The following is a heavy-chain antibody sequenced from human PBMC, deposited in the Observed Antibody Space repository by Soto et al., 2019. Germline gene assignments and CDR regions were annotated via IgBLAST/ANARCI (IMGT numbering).Heavy chain of an antibody. V-gene: IGHV4-4*02. CDR3: ARSFGWYAIDY. Sequence: QVLLQESGPGLVQPSGTLSLSCAVSGDSISTNYFWGWVRQPPGKGLEWVGDISHSGSVNYNPSLKSPVTISIDNSKNQFSLKLNSVTAADPAVYYCARSFGWYAIDYWGQGTLVIVSS. CDR2: ISHSGSV. CDR1: GDSISTNYF. D-gene: IGHD6-19*01. J-gene: IGHJ4*02.